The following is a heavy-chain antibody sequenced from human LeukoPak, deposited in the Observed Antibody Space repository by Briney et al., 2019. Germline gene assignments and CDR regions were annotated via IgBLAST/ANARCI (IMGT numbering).Heavy chain of an antibody. CDR3: AREAPLYYYYGMDV. V-gene: IGHV6-1*01. CDR2: TYYRSKWYN. CDR1: GDSVSSNSAA. Sequence: SQTLSLTCAISGDSVSSNSAAWNWIRRSPSRGLEWLGRTYYRSKWYNNYAESVKSRITIDPDTSKNQFSLQLNSVTPEDTAVYYCAREAPLYYYYGMDVWGQGTTVTVSS. J-gene: IGHJ6*02.